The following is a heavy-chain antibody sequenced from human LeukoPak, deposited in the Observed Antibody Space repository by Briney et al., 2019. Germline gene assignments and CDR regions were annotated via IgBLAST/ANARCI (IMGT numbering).Heavy chain of an antibody. CDR2: IRSKANSYAT. D-gene: IGHD3-22*01. CDR1: GFTFSGSA. V-gene: IGHV3-73*01. Sequence: GGSLRLSCAASGFTFSGSAIHWVRQASGKGLEWVGRIRSKANSYATAYAASVKGRFTISRDDSKNTAYLQMNSLKIEDTAVYYCTSYDYYYDSSGYYPFDYWGQGSLVTVPS. J-gene: IGHJ4*02. CDR3: TSYDYYYDSSGYYPFDY.